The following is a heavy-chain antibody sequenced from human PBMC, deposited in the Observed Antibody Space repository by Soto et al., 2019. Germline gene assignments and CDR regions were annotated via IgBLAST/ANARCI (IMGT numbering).Heavy chain of an antibody. D-gene: IGHD3-10*01. J-gene: IGHJ4*02. CDR3: ASDRDDYGSGNYYNRIDF. Sequence: QVPLVQSGAEVKKPGSSVKVSCKASGGIFSTYAISGLRQAPGQGLEWIGGIIPIFGTPNYAQRFQGRVTITADESTSPACLELGRLRSDDTAVYYCASDRDDYGSGNYYNRIDFWGQGTLVTVSS. CDR2: IIPIFGTP. V-gene: IGHV1-69*01. CDR1: GGIFSTYA.